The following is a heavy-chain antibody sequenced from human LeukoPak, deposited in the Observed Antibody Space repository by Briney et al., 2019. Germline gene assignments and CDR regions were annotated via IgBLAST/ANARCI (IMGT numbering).Heavy chain of an antibody. CDR1: GGSISSYY. Sequence: KPSETLSLTCTVSGGSISSYYWSWIRQPPGKGLEWIGYIYYSGSTNYNPSLKSRVTISVDTSKNQFSLKLSSVTAADTAVYYCARVVEYCSGGSCYSDAFDIWGQGAMVTVSS. J-gene: IGHJ3*02. V-gene: IGHV4-59*01. CDR2: IYYSGST. CDR3: ARVVEYCSGGSCYSDAFDI. D-gene: IGHD2-15*01.